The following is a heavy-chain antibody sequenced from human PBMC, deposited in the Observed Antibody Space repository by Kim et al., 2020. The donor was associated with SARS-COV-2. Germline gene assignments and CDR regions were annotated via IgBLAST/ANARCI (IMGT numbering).Heavy chain of an antibody. CDR1: GGSISTPNYF. CDR2: VFYNGDA. D-gene: IGHD3-10*02. CDR3: ATHKRFSDYVDY. J-gene: IGHJ4*02. Sequence: SETLSLTCSVSGGSISTPNYFWAWIRQPPGGGLEWIANVFYNGDAHYNPSLQSRLTISVDTSKNQFSLKLTSLTAADTAIFYCATHKRFSDYVDYWGQGALVTVSS. V-gene: IGHV4-39*01.